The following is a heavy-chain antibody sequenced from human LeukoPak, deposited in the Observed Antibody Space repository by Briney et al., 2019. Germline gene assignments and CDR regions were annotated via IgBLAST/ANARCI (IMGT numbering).Heavy chain of an antibody. CDR3: ARGHYDILTGYYNLGFDY. Sequence: SETLSLTCTVSGGSISSYYWSWIRQPPGKGLEWIGYIYYSGSTNYNPSLKSRVTISVDTSKNQFSLKLSSVTAADTAVYYCARGHYDILTGYYNLGFDYWGQGTLVTVSS. D-gene: IGHD3-9*01. CDR2: IYYSGST. V-gene: IGHV4-59*12. CDR1: GGSISSYY. J-gene: IGHJ4*02.